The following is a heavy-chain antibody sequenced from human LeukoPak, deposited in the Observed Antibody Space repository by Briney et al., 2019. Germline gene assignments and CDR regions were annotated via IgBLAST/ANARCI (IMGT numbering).Heavy chain of an antibody. CDR3: ARDDSSGYYGD. CDR1: GFTFSSYW. CDR2: IKQDGSEK. Sequence: GGSLRLSCAASGFTFSSYWMSWVRQAPGKGLEWVANIKQDGSEKYYVDSVKGRFTISRDNAKNSLYLQMNSLRAEDTPVYYCARDDSSGYYGDWGQGTLVTVSS. J-gene: IGHJ4*02. V-gene: IGHV3-7*01. D-gene: IGHD3-22*01.